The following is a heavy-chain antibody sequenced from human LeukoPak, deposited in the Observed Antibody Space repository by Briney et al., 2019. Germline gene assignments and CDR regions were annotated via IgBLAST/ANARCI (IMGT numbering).Heavy chain of an antibody. CDR1: GGSISSGSYY. D-gene: IGHD5-18*01. CDR3: ARIKSGYSYASN. J-gene: IGHJ4*02. Sequence: PSQTLSLTCTVSGGSISSGSYYWSWIRQPAGKGLEWIGRIYTSGSTNYYPSLKSRVTISVDTSKNQFSLKLSSVTAADTAVYYCARIKSGYSYASNWGQGTLVTVSS. CDR2: IYTSGST. V-gene: IGHV4-61*02.